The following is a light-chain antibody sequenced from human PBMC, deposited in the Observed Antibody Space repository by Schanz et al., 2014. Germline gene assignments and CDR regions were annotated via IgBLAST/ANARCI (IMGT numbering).Light chain of an antibody. J-gene: IGKJ2*01. Sequence: DIQMTQSPPSLSASVGDRVTITCRARQGISNYLAWYQQKPGKVPKLLIYAASTLQSGVPSRFSGSGSGTDFTLTISSLQPEDSATYYCLQDYTYPFTFGQGTKLEIK. V-gene: IGKV1-27*01. CDR3: LQDYTYPFT. CDR1: QGISNY. CDR2: AAS.